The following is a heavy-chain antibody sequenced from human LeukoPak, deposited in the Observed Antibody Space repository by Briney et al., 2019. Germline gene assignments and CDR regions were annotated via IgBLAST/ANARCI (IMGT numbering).Heavy chain of an antibody. Sequence: PGGSLRLSCAASGFIFSNYWMHWVRQAPGKGLEWVSRINSDGTSTSYADSVKGRFTISRDNSKNTLYLQMNSLRVEDTAVYYCARLPAYYYGMDVWGQGTTVTVSS. CDR2: INSDGTST. CDR1: GFIFSNYW. J-gene: IGHJ6*02. CDR3: ARLPAYYYGMDV. V-gene: IGHV3-74*01.